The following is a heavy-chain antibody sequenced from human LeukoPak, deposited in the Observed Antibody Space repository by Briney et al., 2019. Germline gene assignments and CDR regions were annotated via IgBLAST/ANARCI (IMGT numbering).Heavy chain of an antibody. J-gene: IGHJ4*02. Sequence: GGSLRLSCAASGFNFNIYEMNWVRQAPGKGLEWISYISSSGSIILYADSVKGRFAISRDNAKNLVYLDMNSLRAEDTAVYYCARDFEFGSAAGTPNWGQGTLVTVSS. CDR3: ARDFEFGSAAGTPN. CDR1: GFNFNIYE. CDR2: ISSSGSII. D-gene: IGHD6-13*01. V-gene: IGHV3-48*03.